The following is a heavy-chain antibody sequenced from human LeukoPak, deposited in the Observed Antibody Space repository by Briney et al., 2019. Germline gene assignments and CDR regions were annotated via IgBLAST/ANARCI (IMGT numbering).Heavy chain of an antibody. D-gene: IGHD6-19*01. CDR3: ARLHLVSSGWHPMADS. CDR1: GGSISNTLYY. V-gene: IGHV4-39*07. CDR2: INHSGST. J-gene: IGHJ4*02. Sequence: SETLSLTCTVSGGSISNTLYYWSWIRQPPGKGLEWIGEINHSGSTNYNPSLKSRVTISVDTSKNQFSLKLNSVTAADTAVYYCARLHLVSSGWHPMADSWGQGTLVTVSS.